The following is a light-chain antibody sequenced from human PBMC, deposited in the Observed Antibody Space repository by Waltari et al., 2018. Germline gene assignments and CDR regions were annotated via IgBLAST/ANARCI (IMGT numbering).Light chain of an antibody. V-gene: IGKV2-30*01. CDR2: KVS. Sequence: DVVMTQSPLSLPVTLGQPASISCRSSQSLVSSDGNTYLNWYHQRPGQSPRRLIYKVSSRDSGVPDRFSGSGSGTDFTLRISRVEAEDVGVYYCMRGIHWPPMYTFGQGTKLEIK. CDR1: QSLVSSDGNTY. J-gene: IGKJ2*01. CDR3: MRGIHWPPMYT.